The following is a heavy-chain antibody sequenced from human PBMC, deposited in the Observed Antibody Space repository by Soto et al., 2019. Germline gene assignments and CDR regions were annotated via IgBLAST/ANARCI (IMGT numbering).Heavy chain of an antibody. Sequence: QPGGSLRLSCAASGFTFSSYAMHWVRQAPGKGLEWVAVISYDGSNKYYADSVKGRFTISRDNSKNTLYLQMNSLRAEDTAVYYCARDEAVAGNWFDPWGQGTLVTVSS. CDR2: ISYDGSNK. D-gene: IGHD6-19*01. J-gene: IGHJ5*02. V-gene: IGHV3-30-3*01. CDR1: GFTFSSYA. CDR3: ARDEAVAGNWFDP.